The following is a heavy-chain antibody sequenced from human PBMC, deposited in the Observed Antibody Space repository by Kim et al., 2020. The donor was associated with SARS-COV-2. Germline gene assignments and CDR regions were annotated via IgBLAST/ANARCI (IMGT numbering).Heavy chain of an antibody. V-gene: IGHV3-23*01. CDR3: AKYVYSSTWYSFDY. Sequence: ADSGKCRFTIARDNSKTARYLQMNSLRAADTAVYYCAKYVYSSTWYSFDYWGQGTLVTVSS. J-gene: IGHJ4*02. D-gene: IGHD6-13*01.